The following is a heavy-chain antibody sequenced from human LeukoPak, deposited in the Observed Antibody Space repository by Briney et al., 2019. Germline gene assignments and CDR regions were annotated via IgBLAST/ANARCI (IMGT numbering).Heavy chain of an antibody. CDR2: IYYSGNT. CDR3: ARRKAKTPNYFDH. Sequence: SGTLSLTCTVSGGSISVYYWSWIRQPPGKGLECIGYIYYSGNTNYNPSLKSRVTISLDTSKNQFSLKLTSVTAAYTAIYYCARRKAKTPNYFDHWGQGALVTVSS. CDR1: GGSISVYY. V-gene: IGHV4-59*08. J-gene: IGHJ4*02.